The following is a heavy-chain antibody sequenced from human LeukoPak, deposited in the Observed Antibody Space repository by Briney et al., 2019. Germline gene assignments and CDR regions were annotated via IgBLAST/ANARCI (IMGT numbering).Heavy chain of an antibody. Sequence: GGSLRLSCAASGFTFISYSMNWVRQAPGKGLEWVSSISSSSSYIYYADSVKGRFTISRDNAKNSLYLQMNSLRAEDTAVYYCASLHCSGGSCYYFDYWGQGTLVTVSS. J-gene: IGHJ4*02. D-gene: IGHD2-15*01. CDR1: GFTFISYS. CDR3: ASLHCSGGSCYYFDY. CDR2: ISSSSSYI. V-gene: IGHV3-21*01.